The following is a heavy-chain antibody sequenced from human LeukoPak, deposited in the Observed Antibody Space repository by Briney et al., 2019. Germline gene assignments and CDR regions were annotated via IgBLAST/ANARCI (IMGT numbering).Heavy chain of an antibody. CDR1: SYSINSNYY. J-gene: IGHJ4*02. CDR3: ARHDNGLLVDRYFDY. Sequence: SETLSLICSVSSYSINSNYYWGWIRQSPGKGLEWIGSIYHTGSTYYNPSLKSRVTISVDTSKNQFSLKLSSVTAEDTAVYYCARHDNGLLVDRYFDYWGQGTLVTVSS. CDR2: IYHTGST. D-gene: IGHD4-17*01. V-gene: IGHV4-38-2*01.